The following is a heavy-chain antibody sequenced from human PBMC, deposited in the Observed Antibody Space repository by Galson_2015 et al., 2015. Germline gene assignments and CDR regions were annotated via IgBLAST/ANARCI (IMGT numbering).Heavy chain of an antibody. J-gene: IGHJ5*02. D-gene: IGHD2/OR15-2a*01. CDR2: IYYSGST. V-gene: IGHV4-61*01. Sequence: SETLSLTCTVSGGSVSSGSYYWSWIRQPPGKGLEWIGYIYYSGSTNYNPSLKSRVTISVDTSKNQFSLKLSFVTAADTAVYYCARDSRRGWFDPWGQGTLVTVSS. CDR1: GGSVSSGSYY. CDR3: ARDSRRGWFDP.